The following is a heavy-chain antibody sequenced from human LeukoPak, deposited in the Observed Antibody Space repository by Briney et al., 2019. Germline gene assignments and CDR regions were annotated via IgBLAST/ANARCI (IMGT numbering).Heavy chain of an antibody. V-gene: IGHV3-23*01. D-gene: IGHD4-11*01. CDR1: GSTFSSYA. Sequence: PGGSLRLSCAASGSTFSSYAMSWVRQAPGKGLEWVSAISGSGGSTYYADSVKGRFTISRDNSKNTLYLQMNSLRAEDTAVYYCAILDSLTTVTDYFDYWGQGTLVTVSS. CDR3: AILDSLTTVTDYFDY. CDR2: ISGSGGST. J-gene: IGHJ4*02.